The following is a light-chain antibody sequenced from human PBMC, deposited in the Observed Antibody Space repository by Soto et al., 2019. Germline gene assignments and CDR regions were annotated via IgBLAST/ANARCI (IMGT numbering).Light chain of an antibody. CDR2: DAS. CDR1: QSVSSY. V-gene: IGKV3-11*01. J-gene: IGKJ5*01. CDR3: QQRSNWPPLFT. Sequence: EIVLTQSPATLSLSPGERATLSCRASQSVSSYIAWYQQKPGQAPRLLVYDASNRAAGIPARFSGSGSGTDFTLTISSLEPEDFAVYYCQQRSNWPPLFTFGTGTRLEIK.